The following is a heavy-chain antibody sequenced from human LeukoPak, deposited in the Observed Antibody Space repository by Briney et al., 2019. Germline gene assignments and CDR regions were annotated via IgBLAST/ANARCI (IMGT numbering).Heavy chain of an antibody. V-gene: IGHV3-30*18. J-gene: IGHJ6*02. CDR3: AKDPGDGGYYYYGMDV. Sequence: GGSLRLSCAASGFTFSTYGMHWVRQAPGKGLEWVAVISYDGRNKYYADSVKGRFTIARDNSKNTLYLQMNSLRAEDMAVYYCAKDPGDGGYYYYGMDVWGQGTTVTVSS. CDR1: GFTFSTYG. CDR2: ISYDGRNK. D-gene: IGHD4-23*01.